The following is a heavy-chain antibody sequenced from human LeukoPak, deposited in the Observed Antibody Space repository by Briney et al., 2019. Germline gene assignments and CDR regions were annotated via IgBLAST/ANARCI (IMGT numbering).Heavy chain of an antibody. Sequence: GGSLRLSCAASGFSFSNYDIHWVRQAPGKGLEWVSYISSSGRTIYYTDSVKGRLTISRDNAKRSLYLQMSSLRAEDTAVYYCVREGDFWSGYPDAFDIWGQGTMVTVSP. J-gene: IGHJ3*02. CDR3: VREGDFWSGYPDAFDI. D-gene: IGHD3-3*01. V-gene: IGHV3-48*03. CDR2: ISSSGRTI. CDR1: GFSFSNYD.